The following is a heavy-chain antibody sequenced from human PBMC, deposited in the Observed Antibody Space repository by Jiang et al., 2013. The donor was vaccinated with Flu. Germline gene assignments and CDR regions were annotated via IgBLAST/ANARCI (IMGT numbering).Heavy chain of an antibody. CDR1: VYNFATYW. CDR2: IYPGDSDT. J-gene: IGHJ3*02. D-gene: IGHD1-26*01. V-gene: IGHV5-51*01. CDR3: ARAINRYSGSPDAFDI. Sequence: LKISCKGSVYNFATYWIGWVRQMPGKGLEWMGIIYPGDSDTRYSPSFQGQVTISAEKSISTAYLQWSSLKASDTAIYYCARAINRYSGSPDAFDIWGQGTMVTVSS.